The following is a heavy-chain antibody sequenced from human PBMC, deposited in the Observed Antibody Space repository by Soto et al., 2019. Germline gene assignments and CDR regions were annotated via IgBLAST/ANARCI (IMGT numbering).Heavy chain of an antibody. V-gene: IGHV1-18*01. Sequence: GASVKVSCKASGYTFTSYGISWVRQAPGQGLEWMGWISAYNGNTNYAQKLQGRVTMTTDTSTSTAYMELNSLRAEDTAVYYCAKRPLTAAGFDYWGQGTLVTVSS. D-gene: IGHD6-13*01. CDR3: AKRPLTAAGFDY. J-gene: IGHJ4*02. CDR2: ISAYNGNT. CDR1: GYTFTSYG.